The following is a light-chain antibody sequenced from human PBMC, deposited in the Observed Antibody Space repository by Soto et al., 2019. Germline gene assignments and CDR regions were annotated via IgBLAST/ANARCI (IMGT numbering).Light chain of an antibody. CDR1: QSVTNY. V-gene: IGKV3-11*01. Sequence: EIFLTQSPDTLSLSPGERATLSCRASQSVTNYIAWYQQRPGQAPRLLIYDASNRATGVPARFSGNGSGTDFTLTISDLEPADFGLYYCQQRLNWPPGFGQGTKVDIK. J-gene: IGKJ1*01. CDR2: DAS. CDR3: QQRLNWPPG.